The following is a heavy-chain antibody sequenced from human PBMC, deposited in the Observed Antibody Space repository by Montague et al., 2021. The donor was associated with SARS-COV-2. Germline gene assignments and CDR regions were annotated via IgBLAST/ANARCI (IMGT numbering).Heavy chain of an antibody. V-gene: IGHV4-34*01. D-gene: IGHD3-10*01. CDR3: ARLGDGVVPSPILGVGPYYYTNYMEV. CDR2: IYLGGRT. CDR1: GGSFSTYS. Sequence: SEALSLTCAVHGGSFSTYSWNWIRQPPGKGLEWIGEIYLGGRTNYNPFLKSRVTISADTSKNQFSLKLTSVSAADTAVYYCARLGDGVVPSPILGVGPYYYTNYMEVWGTGTTVSVAS. J-gene: IGHJ6*03.